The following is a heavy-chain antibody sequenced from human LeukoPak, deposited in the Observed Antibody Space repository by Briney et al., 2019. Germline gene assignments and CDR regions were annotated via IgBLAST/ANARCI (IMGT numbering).Heavy chain of an antibody. V-gene: IGHV1-69*13. CDR3: ARGVNWNDDSTSFDY. D-gene: IGHD1-20*01. Sequence: SVKVPCKASGGTFSSYAISWVRQAPGQGLEWMGGIIPIFGTANYAQKFQGGVTITADESTSTAYMELSSLRSEDTAVYYCARGVNWNDDSTSFDYWGQGTLVTVSS. J-gene: IGHJ4*02. CDR1: GGTFSSYA. CDR2: IIPIFGTA.